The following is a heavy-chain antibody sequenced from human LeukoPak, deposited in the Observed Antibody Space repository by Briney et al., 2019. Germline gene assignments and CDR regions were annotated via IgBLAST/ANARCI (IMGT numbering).Heavy chain of an antibody. Sequence: PGGSLRLSCATSGLAFSNFWMYWVRQAPGKGLEWVASIKPDGSEDFYADSVKGRFNISRDNAKNSLFLQMTNLKAEDTAVYYCAVDRRFKIFDYWGQGTLDTVSS. D-gene: IGHD5-24*01. CDR2: IKPDGSED. CDR3: AVDRRFKIFDY. CDR1: GLAFSNFW. V-gene: IGHV3-7*01. J-gene: IGHJ4*02.